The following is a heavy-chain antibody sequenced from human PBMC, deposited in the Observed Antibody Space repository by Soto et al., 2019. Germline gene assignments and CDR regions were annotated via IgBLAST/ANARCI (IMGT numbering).Heavy chain of an antibody. CDR3: ARHRYDYGDFYFDY. CDR1: GGSISSYY. D-gene: IGHD4-17*01. J-gene: IGHJ4*02. V-gene: IGHV4-59*08. CDR2: IYYSGST. Sequence: PSETLSLTCTASGGSISSYYWSGFRQPPGKGLEWIGYIYYSGSTNYNPSLKSRVTISVDTSKNQFSLKLSSVTAADTAVYYCARHRYDYGDFYFDYWGQGTLVTVSS.